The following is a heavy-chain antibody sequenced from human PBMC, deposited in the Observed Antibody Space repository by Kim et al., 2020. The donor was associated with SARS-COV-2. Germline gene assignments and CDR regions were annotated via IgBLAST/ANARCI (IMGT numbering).Heavy chain of an antibody. CDR3: AKDLLASNYYYYGMDV. J-gene: IGHJ6*02. D-gene: IGHD1-26*01. Sequence: GRSLRLSCAASGFTFDDYAMHWVRQAPGKGLEWVSGISWNSGSIGYADSVKGRFTISRDNAKNSLYLQMNSLRAEDTALYYCAKDLLASNYYYYGMDVWGQGTTVTVSS. CDR2: ISWNSGSI. CDR1: GFTFDDYA. V-gene: IGHV3-9*01.